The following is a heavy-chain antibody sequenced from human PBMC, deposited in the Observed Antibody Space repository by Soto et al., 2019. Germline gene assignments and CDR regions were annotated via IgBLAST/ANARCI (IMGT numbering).Heavy chain of an antibody. CDR1: GFTFSSYA. CDR3: AREPMVQGIW. V-gene: IGHV3-30-3*01. J-gene: IGHJ4*02. D-gene: IGHD3-10*01. CDR2: ISYDGSNK. Sequence: PGGSLRLSCAASGFTFSSYAMHWVRQAPGKGLEWVAVISYDGSNKYYADSVKGRFTISRDNSKNTLYLQMDSLRAEDTAVYYCAREPMVQGIWWGQRTLVTVSS.